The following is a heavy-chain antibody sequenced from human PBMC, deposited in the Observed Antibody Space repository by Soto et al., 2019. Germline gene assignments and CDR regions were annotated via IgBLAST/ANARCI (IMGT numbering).Heavy chain of an antibody. CDR2: IYHSGST. CDR1: GGSISSSNW. D-gene: IGHD3-3*01. V-gene: IGHV4-4*02. Sequence: KTSETLSLTCAVSGGSISSSNWWSWVRQPPGKGLEWIGEIYHSGSTNYNPSLKSRVTISVDKSKNQFSLKLSSVTAADTAVYYCARNPRRITIFGVVTTNWFDPWGQGTLVTVSS. CDR3: ARNPRRITIFGVVTTNWFDP. J-gene: IGHJ5*02.